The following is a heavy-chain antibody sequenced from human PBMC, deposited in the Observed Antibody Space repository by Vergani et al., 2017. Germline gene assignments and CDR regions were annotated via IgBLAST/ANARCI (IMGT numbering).Heavy chain of an antibody. J-gene: IGHJ5*02. CDR2: IHNRGKT. CDR1: GYSIGSGFY. D-gene: IGHD6-13*01. Sequence: QVRLEESGPGLVKPSETLSLTCSVSGYSIGSGFYWAWIRQSPGEGLQWLTSIHNRGKTYHNPSLKSRVSVSLDTSKNRFSLNLTSVTATDTAVYYCAGDTHSWQRADRWGQGLLVSVSS. CDR3: AGDTHSWQRADR. V-gene: IGHV4-38-2*02.